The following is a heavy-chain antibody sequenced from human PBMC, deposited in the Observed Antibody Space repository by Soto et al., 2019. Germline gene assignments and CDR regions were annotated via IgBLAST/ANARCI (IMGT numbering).Heavy chain of an antibody. D-gene: IGHD3-22*01. J-gene: IGHJ6*02. CDR2: IKSKTDGGTT. CDR3: TTLGHYYDSSPLDV. CDR1: GFTFGGYA. Sequence: GGSLRLPCAASGFTFGGYAVNLVRQAPGKGLEWVGRIKSKTDGGTTDYAAPVKGRFTISRDDSKNTLYLQMNSLKTEDTAVYYCTTLGHYYDSSPLDVWGQGTTVTVSS. V-gene: IGHV3-15*07.